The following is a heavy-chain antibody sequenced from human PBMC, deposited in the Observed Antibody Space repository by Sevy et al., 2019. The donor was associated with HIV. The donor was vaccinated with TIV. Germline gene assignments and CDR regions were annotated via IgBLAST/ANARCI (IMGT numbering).Heavy chain of an antibody. D-gene: IGHD3-3*01. CDR3: AKEGDYDFWSGYYTPYYYYGMDV. CDR1: GFTISRYG. V-gene: IGHV3-30*18. Sequence: GGSLRLSCAASGFTISRYGMHWVRQAPGKGLEWVAVISYDGSNKYYADSVKGRFTISRDSSKNTLYLQMNSLRAEDTPVYYCAKEGDYDFWSGYYTPYYYYGMDVWGQGTTVTVSS. J-gene: IGHJ6*02. CDR2: ISYDGSNK.